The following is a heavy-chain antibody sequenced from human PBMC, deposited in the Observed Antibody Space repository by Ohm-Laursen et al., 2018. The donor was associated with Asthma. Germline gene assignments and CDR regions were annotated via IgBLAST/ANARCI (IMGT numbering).Heavy chain of an antibody. CDR2: IYWDDDK. CDR1: GFSLSTRGVG. D-gene: IGHD2-15*01. J-gene: IGHJ4*02. V-gene: IGHV2-5*02. CDR3: AHHSCSGGSCYSAFDF. Sequence: PTQTLTLTCTFSGFSLSTRGVGVGWIRQPPGKALEWLALIYWDDDKRYSPSLKTRLTITKDTSKNQVVLSMTNMDPVDTATYYCAHHSCSGGSCYSAFDFWGQGTLVTVSS.